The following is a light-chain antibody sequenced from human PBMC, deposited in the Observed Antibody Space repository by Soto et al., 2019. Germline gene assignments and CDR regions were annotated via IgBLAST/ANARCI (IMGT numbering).Light chain of an antibody. J-gene: IGKJ2*01. V-gene: IGKV1-5*01. CDR3: QQYTSYPYT. Sequence: DIQMTQSPSTLSAVVGDRVTITCRASQTISSWLAWYQQKPGKAPKLLIYDASSLESGASSRFSGSGSGTEFTLTISSLRPDDFASYYFQQYTSYPYTFGQGTKLKIK. CDR2: DAS. CDR1: QTISSW.